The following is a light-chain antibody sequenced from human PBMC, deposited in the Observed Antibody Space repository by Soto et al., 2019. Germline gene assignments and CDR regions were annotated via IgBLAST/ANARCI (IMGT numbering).Light chain of an antibody. V-gene: IGKV1-39*01. CDR1: QSISSY. CDR3: QQSYSTPYT. J-gene: IGKJ2*01. CDR2: AAS. Sequence: DIQMTQSPSSLSASVGDRVTITCRASQSISSYLNWYQQKPGKAPKLLIYAASSLKSVVPSRFSGSGSGTDLTLTISSLQPEDFATYYCQQSYSTPYTFGQGTKLEIK.